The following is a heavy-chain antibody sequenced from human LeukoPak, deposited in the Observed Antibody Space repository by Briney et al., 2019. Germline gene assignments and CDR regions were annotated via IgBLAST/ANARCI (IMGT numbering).Heavy chain of an antibody. V-gene: IGHV4-39*07. CDR2: IYYSGST. CDR3: ARSPAGLEYFQH. Sequence: PSETLSLTCTVSNDSISSGDYYWSWIRQPPGKGLEWIGSIYYSGSTYYNPSLKSRVTISVDTSKNQFSLKLSSVTAADTAVYYCARSPAGLEYFQHWGQGTLVTVSS. CDR1: NDSISSGDYY. J-gene: IGHJ1*01. D-gene: IGHD6-19*01.